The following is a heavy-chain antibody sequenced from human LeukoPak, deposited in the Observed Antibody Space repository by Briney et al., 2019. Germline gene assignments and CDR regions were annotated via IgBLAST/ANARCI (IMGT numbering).Heavy chain of an antibody. CDR2: INPNSGGT. CDR3: ARVGYYDSSGYPRSAFDI. Sequence: ASVKVSCKASGYTFTGYYMHWVRQAPGQGLEWMGRINPNSGGTNYAQKFQGRVTMTRDTSISTAYMELSRLRSDDTAVYYCARVGYYDSSGYPRSAFDIWGQGTMVPVSS. V-gene: IGHV1-2*06. D-gene: IGHD3-22*01. CDR1: GYTFTGYY. J-gene: IGHJ3*02.